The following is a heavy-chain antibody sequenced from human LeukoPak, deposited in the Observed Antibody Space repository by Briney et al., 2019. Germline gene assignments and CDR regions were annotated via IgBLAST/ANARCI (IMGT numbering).Heavy chain of an antibody. Sequence: SETLSLTCAVYGGSFSGYYWSWIGQPPGKGMEWIGEINHSGSTNYNPSLKSRVTISVDTAKNQFSLKLSSRTAADTAVYYCARGPRYVDYWGQGTLVTVSS. CDR1: GGSFSGYY. V-gene: IGHV4-34*01. J-gene: IGHJ4*02. CDR3: ARGPRYVDY. CDR2: INHSGST.